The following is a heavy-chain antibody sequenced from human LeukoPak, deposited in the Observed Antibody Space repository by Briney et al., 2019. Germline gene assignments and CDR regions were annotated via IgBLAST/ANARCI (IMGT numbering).Heavy chain of an antibody. Sequence: PGGSLRLSCAASGFTFSDHHMDWVRQASGKGLEWVGRIRNKANSHTTEYAASVKGRFTISRDDSKSIAYLQMNSLKTEDTAVYYCTRSTRIDYWGQGTLVTVSS. CDR2: IRNKANSHTT. J-gene: IGHJ4*02. CDR1: GFTFSDHH. V-gene: IGHV3-72*01. CDR3: TRSTRIDY.